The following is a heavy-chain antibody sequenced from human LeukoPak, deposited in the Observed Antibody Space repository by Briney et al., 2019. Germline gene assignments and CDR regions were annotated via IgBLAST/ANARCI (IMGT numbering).Heavy chain of an antibody. CDR2: INHSGST. CDR1: GGSFSGYY. J-gene: IGHJ6*02. D-gene: IGHD2-2*01. CDR3: ARAPIVVVPAAYFYYYYGMDV. V-gene: IGHV4-34*01. Sequence: SETLSLTCAVYGGSFSGYYWSWIRQPPGKGLEWIGEINHSGSTTYNPSLKSRVTISVDTSKNQFSLKLSSVTAADTAVYYCARAPIVVVPAAYFYYYYGMDVWGQGTTVTVSS.